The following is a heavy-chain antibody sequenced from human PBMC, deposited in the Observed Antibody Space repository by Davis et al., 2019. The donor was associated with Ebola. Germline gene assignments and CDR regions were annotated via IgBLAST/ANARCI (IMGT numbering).Heavy chain of an antibody. CDR3: ARDSGYGEYHRYFDQ. D-gene: IGHD4-17*01. CDR1: GFTFSDYY. J-gene: IGHJ4*02. V-gene: IGHV3-11*04. CDR2: ISSSGSTI. Sequence: PGGSLRLSCAASGFTFSDYYMSWIRQTPGKGLEWVSYISSSGSTIYYADSVKGRFTISRDNAKNSLYLQMNSLRDEDTAVYYCARDSGYGEYHRYFDQWGQGTLVTVSS.